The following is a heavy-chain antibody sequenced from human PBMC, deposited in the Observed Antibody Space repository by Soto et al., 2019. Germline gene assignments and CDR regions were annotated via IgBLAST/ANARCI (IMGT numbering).Heavy chain of an antibody. CDR1: GFTFSTYG. D-gene: IGHD1-26*01. CDR3: ARAVGPFDY. V-gene: IGHV3-33*01. J-gene: IGHJ4*02. CDR2: IWHDGSYK. Sequence: QVQLVESGGGVVQPGGSLRLSCAASGFTFSTYGIHWVRRAPGKGLEWVAVIWHDGSYKYYADSVKGRFTISRDNSKNTLYLQMNSLRAGDTAVYYCARAVGPFDYWGQGTLVTVSS.